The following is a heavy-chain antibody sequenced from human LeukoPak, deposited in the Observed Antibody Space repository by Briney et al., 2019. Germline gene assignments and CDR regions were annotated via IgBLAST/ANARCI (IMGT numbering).Heavy chain of an antibody. CDR2: ISYDGSNK. CDR3: AKQLGYCSDGSCYFPY. Sequence: PGRSLRLSCAASGFTSTNYAMHWVRQAPGKGLEWVAVISYDGSNKYYADSVKGRFTISRDNSENTLYLQMNSLRPEDTAVYYCAKQLGYCSDGSCYFPYWGQGTLVTVSS. V-gene: IGHV3-30-3*02. D-gene: IGHD2-15*01. CDR1: GFTSTNYA. J-gene: IGHJ4*02.